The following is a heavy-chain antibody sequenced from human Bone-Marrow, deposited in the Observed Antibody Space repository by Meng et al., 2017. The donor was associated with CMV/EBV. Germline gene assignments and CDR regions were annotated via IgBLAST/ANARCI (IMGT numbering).Heavy chain of an antibody. CDR1: PFTFNSSS. CDR2: FSSNGINT. J-gene: IGHJ6*02. V-gene: IGHV3-64*02. D-gene: IGHD5-18*01. CDR3: AREGASYGYWGNYYYGMDV. Sequence: GGSLRLSWAASPFTFNSSSAHWVRQAPGRGLEYVSSFSSNGINTYYADSVKGRLTVSGDNCKNTLYLQMGSLRAEDTAVYYCAREGASYGYWGNYYYGMDVWGQGTTVTVAS.